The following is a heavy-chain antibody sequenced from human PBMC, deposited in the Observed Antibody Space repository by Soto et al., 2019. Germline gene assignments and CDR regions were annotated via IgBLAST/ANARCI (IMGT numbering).Heavy chain of an antibody. CDR3: ARDSGSGSYLGMSYFDY. CDR2: IYYSGST. CDR1: GGSISSYY. D-gene: IGHD3-10*01. Sequence: SETLSLTCTVSGGSISSYYWSWIRQPPGKGLEWIGYIYYSGSTNYNPSLKSRVTISVDTSKNQFSLKLSSVTAADTAVYYCARDSGSGSYLGMSYFDYWGQGTLVTVSS. V-gene: IGHV4-59*01. J-gene: IGHJ4*02.